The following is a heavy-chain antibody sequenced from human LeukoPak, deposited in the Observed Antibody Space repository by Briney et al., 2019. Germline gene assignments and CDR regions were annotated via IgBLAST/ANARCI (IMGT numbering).Heavy chain of an antibody. CDR2: ISGSGGST. CDR3: TLDGDYFGADY. D-gene: IGHD4-17*01. CDR1: GFTFSSYA. V-gene: IGHV3-23*01. J-gene: IGHJ4*02. Sequence: GGSLRLSCEASGFTFSSYAMSWVRQAPGKGLEWVSTISGSGGSTYYADSVKGRFTISRDNSKNTLYLQMNSLRAEDTAVYYCTLDGDYFGADYWGQGTLVTVSS.